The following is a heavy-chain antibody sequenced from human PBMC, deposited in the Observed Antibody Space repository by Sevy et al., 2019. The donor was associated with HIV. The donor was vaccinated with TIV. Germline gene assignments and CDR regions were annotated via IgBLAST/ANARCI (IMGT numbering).Heavy chain of an antibody. D-gene: IGHD6-19*01. Sequence: SETLSLTCTVSGDSISSNNFYWGWVRQPPEKGLEWIGSINYTGSTYYNPSLKSRVTISVDTSKNQFSLKLTSVTAADTAVYYYAREPVALDYWGQGTLVSVSS. V-gene: IGHV4-39*02. CDR3: AREPVALDY. J-gene: IGHJ4*01. CDR2: INYTGST. CDR1: GDSISSNNFY.